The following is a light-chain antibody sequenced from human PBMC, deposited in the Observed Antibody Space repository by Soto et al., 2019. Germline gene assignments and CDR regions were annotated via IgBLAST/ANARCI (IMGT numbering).Light chain of an antibody. CDR3: SSYTSSSTLVV. Sequence: QSALPQPASVSGSPGQSITISCTGTSSDVGGYNYVSWYQQHPGKAPKLMIYDVSNRPSGVSNRFSGSKSGNTASLTISGLQAEDEADHYCSSYTSSSTLVVFGGGTKVTVL. CDR2: DVS. J-gene: IGLJ2*01. V-gene: IGLV2-14*01. CDR1: SSDVGGYNY.